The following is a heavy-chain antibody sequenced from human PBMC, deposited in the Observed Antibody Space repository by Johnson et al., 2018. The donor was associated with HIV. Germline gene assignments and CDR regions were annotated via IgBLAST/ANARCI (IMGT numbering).Heavy chain of an antibody. CDR2: ISYDGSIK. CDR3: AKDLLTRWGAHDAFDM. D-gene: IGHD3-16*01. J-gene: IGHJ3*02. V-gene: IGHV3-30*18. Sequence: LVESGGGVVQPGRSLRLSCAASGLTFSNYGMHWVRQAPGKGLEWVAVISYDGSIKYYAGSVKGRFTISRDNSKNTLYLQMNSVRAEDTAVYYCAKDLLTRWGAHDAFDMWGQGTMVTVSS. CDR1: GLTFSNYG.